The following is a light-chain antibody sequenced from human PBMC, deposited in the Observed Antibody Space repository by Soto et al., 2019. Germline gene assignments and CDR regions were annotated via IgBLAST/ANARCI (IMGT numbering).Light chain of an antibody. Sequence: DIQMTQSPSTLSGSVGDRVTITCRASQTISSWLAWYQQKPGKAPKLLIYKASTLKSGVPSRFSGSGSGTEFTLTISSLQPDDFATYYCQQYYSFPITFGQGTRLE. CDR1: QTISSW. J-gene: IGKJ5*01. CDR3: QQYYSFPIT. CDR2: KAS. V-gene: IGKV1-5*03.